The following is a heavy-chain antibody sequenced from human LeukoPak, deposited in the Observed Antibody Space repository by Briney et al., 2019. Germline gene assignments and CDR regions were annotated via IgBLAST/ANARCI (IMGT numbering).Heavy chain of an antibody. D-gene: IGHD6-13*01. Sequence: KPSETLSLTCTVSGGSISSSSYYWGWIRQPPGKGLEWIGSIYYSGSTYYNPSLKSRVTISVDTSKNQFSLKLSSVTAADTAVYYCAGKGIAAGIDYWGQGTLVTVSS. CDR1: GGSISSSSYY. CDR3: AGKGIAAGIDY. CDR2: IYYSGST. V-gene: IGHV4-39*01. J-gene: IGHJ4*02.